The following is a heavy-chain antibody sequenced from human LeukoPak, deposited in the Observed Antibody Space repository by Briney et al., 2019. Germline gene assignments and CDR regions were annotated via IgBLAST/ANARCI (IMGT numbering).Heavy chain of an antibody. CDR2: VFGGGTT. D-gene: IGHD5-24*01. CDR3: AKDLHYNDGRWEFDP. V-gene: IGHV3-23*01. J-gene: IGHJ5*02. Sequence: PGGSLRLSCAASGFTFSTFAMTWVRQAPGKGLEWVSGVFGGGTTYYADSVKGRFTLSKDNSKKTVYLQINSLRVEDTAIYYCAKDLHYNDGRWEFDPWGQGTLVTVSS. CDR1: GFTFSTFA.